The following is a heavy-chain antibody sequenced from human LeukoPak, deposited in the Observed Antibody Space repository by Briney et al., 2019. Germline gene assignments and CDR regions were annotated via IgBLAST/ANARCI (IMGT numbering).Heavy chain of an antibody. Sequence: GGSLRLSCEASRFTLSTYWMSWVGQAPGKGLKWVAHIKQDGSQEYYVDSVKGRFTISRDSAKNSLYLQMNSLRAEDTAVYYCARGVPYDSWSGPHYSDYWGQGTLVTVSS. CDR1: RFTLSTYW. J-gene: IGHJ4*02. V-gene: IGHV3-7*01. D-gene: IGHD3-3*01. CDR3: ARGVPYDSWSGPHYSDY. CDR2: IKQDGSQE.